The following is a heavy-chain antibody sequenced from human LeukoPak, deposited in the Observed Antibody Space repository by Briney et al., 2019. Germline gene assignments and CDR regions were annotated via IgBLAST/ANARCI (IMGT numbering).Heavy chain of an antibody. J-gene: IGHJ1*01. CDR3: TREYYYDSSGYYVEYFQH. V-gene: IGHV3-15*01. CDR2: IKNKTYGGTT. Sequence: GGPLRLSCAASGFTFSNAWMSWVRQAPGKGLEWVGRIKNKTYGGTTDYAAPVKGRFTISRDDSKNTLYLQMNSLKTEDTAVYYCTREYYYDSSGYYVEYFQHWGEGTLVSVSS. D-gene: IGHD3-22*01. CDR1: GFTFSNAW.